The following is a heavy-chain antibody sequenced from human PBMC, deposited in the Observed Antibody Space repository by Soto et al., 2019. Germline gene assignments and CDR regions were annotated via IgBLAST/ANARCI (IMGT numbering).Heavy chain of an antibody. V-gene: IGHV1-8*01. CDR3: ARNKWETGDFDY. D-gene: IGHD1-26*01. CDR1: GYTFTTYD. CDR2: MNPNSGTT. Sequence: QVQLVQSGAEVRKPGASVKVSCKASGYTFTTYDINWMRQATGQGLEWVGWMNPNSGTTGYAQKFQGRVSMTRDPSMNTAYMELSSLTYEDTAVYYCARNKWETGDFDYWGQGTLVTVSS. J-gene: IGHJ4*02.